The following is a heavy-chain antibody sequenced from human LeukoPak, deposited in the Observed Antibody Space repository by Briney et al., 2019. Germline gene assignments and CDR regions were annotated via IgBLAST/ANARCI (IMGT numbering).Heavy chain of an antibody. CDR2: IYYTGST. CDR3: ASRKLGNDY. J-gene: IGHJ4*02. D-gene: IGHD7-27*01. Sequence: PSETLSLTCTISGGSVSDYYWSWIRQSPGKGLEWIGYIYYTGSTTYNPSLKSRVTISADTSKNQYSLKLSSVTAADTAVYYCASRKLGNDYWGQGTLVTVSS. V-gene: IGHV4-59*02. CDR1: GGSVSDYY.